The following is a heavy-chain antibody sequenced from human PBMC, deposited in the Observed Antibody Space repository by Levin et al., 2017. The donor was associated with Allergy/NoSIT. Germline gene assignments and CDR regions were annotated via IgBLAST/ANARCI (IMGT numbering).Heavy chain of an antibody. J-gene: IGHJ6*02. CDR1: GFTLTNAW. CDR2: IRSKTDGGTS. Sequence: GESLKISCAASGFTLTNAWMSWVRQAPGKGLEWVGRIRSKTDGGTSEYAAPVTGRFTISRDDSENMVYLQMNSLKSEDTGVYYGTTVGPNDYHLPTYDYNMDVWGQGTTVTVSS. V-gene: IGHV3-15*01. D-gene: IGHD4-11*01. CDR3: TTVGPNDYHLPTYDYNMDV.